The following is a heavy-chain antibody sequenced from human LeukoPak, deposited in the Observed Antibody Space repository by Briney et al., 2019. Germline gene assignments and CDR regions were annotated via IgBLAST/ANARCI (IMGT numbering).Heavy chain of an antibody. CDR3: AALKKYYYDSSGYAFDY. CDR1: GGTFSSYA. J-gene: IGHJ4*02. CDR2: IIPIFGTA. Sequence: SVKVSCKASGGTFSSYAISGVRQAPVQRLEWMGGIIPIFGTANYAQKFQGRVTITTDESTSTAYMELSSLRSEDTAVYYCAALKKYYYDSSGYAFDYWGQGTLVTVSS. D-gene: IGHD3-22*01. V-gene: IGHV1-69*05.